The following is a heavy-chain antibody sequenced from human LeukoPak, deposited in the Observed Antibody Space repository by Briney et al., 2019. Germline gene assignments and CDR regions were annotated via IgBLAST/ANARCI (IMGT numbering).Heavy chain of an antibody. D-gene: IGHD3-16*02. V-gene: IGHV4-39*07. CDR1: GGSISSSDYY. CDR3: ARGPYYDYVWGSYRYRAFDI. Sequence: SETLSLTCTVSGGSISSSDYYWGWIRQPPGRGLEWIGSIYYSGSTYYSPSLKSRVTISVDTSKNQFSLKLSSVTAADTAVYYCARGPYYDYVWGSYRYRAFDIWGQGTMVTVSS. CDR2: IYYSGST. J-gene: IGHJ3*02.